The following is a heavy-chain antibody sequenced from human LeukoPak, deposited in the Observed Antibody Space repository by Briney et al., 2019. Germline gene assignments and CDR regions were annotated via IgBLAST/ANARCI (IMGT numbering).Heavy chain of an antibody. J-gene: IGHJ3*02. Sequence: GESLKISCKGSGYSFTRYWIGWVRQMPGKGLEWMGIIYPGDSDTRYSPSFQGQVTISADKSISTAYLQWSSLKASDTAVYYCARRVSYYDTTRAFDIWGQGTMVTVSS. CDR2: IYPGDSDT. V-gene: IGHV5-51*01. CDR3: ARRVSYYDTTRAFDI. CDR1: GYSFTRYW. D-gene: IGHD3-22*01.